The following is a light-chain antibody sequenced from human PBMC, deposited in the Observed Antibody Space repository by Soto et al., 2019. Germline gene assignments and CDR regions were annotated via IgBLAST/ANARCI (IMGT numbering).Light chain of an antibody. J-gene: IGKJ1*01. CDR1: QGISSY. CDR2: TAS. Sequence: DIQLTQSPSFLSASVGDRGTITCRASQGISSYLAWYQQKPGKAPKLLISTASTLQSGVPSRFSGSGSGTEFTLTISSLQPEDFATYYCQQLNNYPRTFGQGTKVDIK. V-gene: IGKV1-9*01. CDR3: QQLNNYPRT.